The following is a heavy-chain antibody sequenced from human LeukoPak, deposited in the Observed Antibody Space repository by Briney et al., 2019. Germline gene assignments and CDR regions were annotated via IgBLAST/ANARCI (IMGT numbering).Heavy chain of an antibody. V-gene: IGHV3-30*02. D-gene: IGHD5-24*01. CDR3: AKDLRWLQALN. J-gene: IGHJ4*02. Sequence: GGSLRLSCAASGFTVSSYGMHWVRQPPGKGLEGVAFIRYDGSNKYYAASVQGRFTISRDNSKNTLYLQMNSLRAEDTAVYYCAKDLRWLQALNWGQGTLVTVSS. CDR1: GFTVSSYG. CDR2: IRYDGSNK.